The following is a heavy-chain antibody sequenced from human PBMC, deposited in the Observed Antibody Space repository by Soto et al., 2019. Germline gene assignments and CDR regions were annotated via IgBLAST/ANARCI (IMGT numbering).Heavy chain of an antibody. Sequence: QVQLVESGGGVVQPGRSLRLSCAASGFTFSSYAMHWVRQAPGKGLEWVAVISYDGSNKYYADSVKGRFTISRDNSKNTLYLQMNSLRAEDTAVYYCARDGDYYGSGSYYYYYYYGMDVWGQGTTVTVSS. J-gene: IGHJ6*02. CDR3: ARDGDYYGSGSYYYYYYYGMDV. V-gene: IGHV3-30-3*01. CDR1: GFTFSSYA. D-gene: IGHD3-10*01. CDR2: ISYDGSNK.